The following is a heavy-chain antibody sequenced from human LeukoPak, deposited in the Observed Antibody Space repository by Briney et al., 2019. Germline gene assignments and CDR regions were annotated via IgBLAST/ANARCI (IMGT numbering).Heavy chain of an antibody. CDR2: ISGSGGTT. D-gene: IGHD3-22*01. V-gene: IGHV3-23*01. Sequence: GGSLRLSCAASRFPFSNSAMSWVRQAPGKGLEWVSTISGSGGTTYYADSVKGRFTISRDNAKNSLYLQMNSLRAEDTAVYYCARETRTNYYDSSGYYPTGNYFDYWGQGTLVTVSS. CDR1: RFPFSNSA. CDR3: ARETRTNYYDSSGYYPTGNYFDY. J-gene: IGHJ4*02.